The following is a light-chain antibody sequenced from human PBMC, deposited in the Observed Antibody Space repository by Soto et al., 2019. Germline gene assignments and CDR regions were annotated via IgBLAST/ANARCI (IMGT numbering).Light chain of an antibody. J-gene: IGLJ2*01. V-gene: IGLV2-18*02. CDR1: SSDVGSYDR. Sequence: QSVLTQPPSVSGSPGQSVTISCTGTSSDVGSYDRGSWYQQPPGTAPKLMIYEVSNRPSGVPDRFSGSKSGNTASLTVSGLQAEEEAEYYCSTFTSNCTLVFGGGTNLTVL. CDR2: EVS. CDR3: STFTSNCTLV.